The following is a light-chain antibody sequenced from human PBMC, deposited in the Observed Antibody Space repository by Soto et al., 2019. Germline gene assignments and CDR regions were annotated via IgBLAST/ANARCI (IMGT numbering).Light chain of an antibody. Sequence: QSALTQPTSASGSPGQSVTISCTGTSSDVGGYNFVSWFQQHPGKVPKLIMYEVSKRPSGVPDRFSGSKSGNTASLTVSGLQADDEADYYCSSYAATVYVFGTGTKVTVL. CDR2: EVS. CDR1: SSDVGGYNF. V-gene: IGLV2-8*01. J-gene: IGLJ1*01. CDR3: SSYAATVYV.